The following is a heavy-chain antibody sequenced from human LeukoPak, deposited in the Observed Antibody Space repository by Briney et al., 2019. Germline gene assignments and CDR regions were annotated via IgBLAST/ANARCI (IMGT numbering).Heavy chain of an antibody. CDR2: IYTSGST. J-gene: IGHJ6*03. CDR3: ARWAHFWSGYYYYYYMDV. D-gene: IGHD3-3*02. CDR1: GGSISSYY. V-gene: IGHV4-4*09. Sequence: SETLSLTCTVSGGSISSYYWSWIRLPPGKGLEWIGYIYTSGSTNYNPSLKSRVTISVDTSKNQFSLELSSVTAADTAVYYCARWAHFWSGYYYYYYMDVWGKGTTVTVSS.